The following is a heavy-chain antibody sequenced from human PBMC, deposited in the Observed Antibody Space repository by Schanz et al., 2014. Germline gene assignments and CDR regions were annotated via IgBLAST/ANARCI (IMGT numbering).Heavy chain of an antibody. V-gene: IGHV3-74*01. CDR1: GFTLSSYW. J-gene: IGHJ4*02. CDR2: TNGDGTNA. CDR3: AKDSTHIDIVLVPTAIDY. Sequence: EVKLVESGGGAVRPGGSLRLSCAASGFTLSSYWMHWVRQVPGKGLEWVSCTNGDGTNAKYADSVKGRFTISRDNARNTLYLHMNTLRSEETAVYYCAKDSTHIDIVLVPTAIDYWGQGTLVTVSS. D-gene: IGHD2-2*01.